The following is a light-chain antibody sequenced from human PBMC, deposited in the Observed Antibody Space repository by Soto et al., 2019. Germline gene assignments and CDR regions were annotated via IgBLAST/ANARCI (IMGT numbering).Light chain of an antibody. CDR2: DAS. V-gene: IGKV3-15*01. CDR3: QQYDIWPPYT. CDR1: QNIRSS. J-gene: IGKJ2*01. Sequence: EIVLTQSPASLSASPGERVTLSCRASQNIRSSLAWYQQRPGQAPRLLIYDASTRATGIPPRFSGGGSGTVFTATISSLQSEDFAIYYCQQYDIWPPYTFGQGTKVDIK.